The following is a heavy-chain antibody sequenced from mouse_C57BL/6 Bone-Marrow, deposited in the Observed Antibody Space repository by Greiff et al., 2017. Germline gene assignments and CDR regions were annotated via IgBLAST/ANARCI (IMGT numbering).Heavy chain of an antibody. V-gene: IGHV1-66*01. D-gene: IGHD2-14*01. CDR3: ARGGYRRWYFDV. Sequence: QVHVKQSGPELVKPGASVKISCKASGYSFTSYYIHWVKQRPGQGLEWIGWIYPGSGNTKYNEKFKGKATLTADTSSSTAYMQLSSLTSEDSAVYYCARGGYRRWYFDVWGTGTTVTVSS. CDR2: IYPGSGNT. CDR1: GYSFTSYY. J-gene: IGHJ1*03.